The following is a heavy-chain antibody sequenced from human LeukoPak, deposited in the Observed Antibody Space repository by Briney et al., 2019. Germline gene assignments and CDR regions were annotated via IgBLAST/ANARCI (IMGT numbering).Heavy chain of an antibody. CDR2: IKQDGSEK. D-gene: IGHD3-16*01. CDR3: ARDPFHYDYVWGSYKAFDI. Sequence: GGSLRLSCAASGFTFSSYWMSWVRQAPGKGLEWAANIKQDGSEKYYVDSVKGRFTISRDNAKNSLYLQMNSLRAEDTAVYYCARDPFHYDYVWGSYKAFDIWGQGTMVTVSS. CDR1: GFTFSSYW. V-gene: IGHV3-7*01. J-gene: IGHJ3*02.